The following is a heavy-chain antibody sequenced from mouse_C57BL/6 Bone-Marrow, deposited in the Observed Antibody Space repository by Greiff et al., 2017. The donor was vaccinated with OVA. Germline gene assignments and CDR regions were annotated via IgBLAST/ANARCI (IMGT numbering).Heavy chain of an antibody. Sequence: VQLQQSGPELVKPGASVKIPCKASGYTFTDYNMDWVKQSHGKSLEWIGDINPNNGGTIYNQKFKGKATLTVDKSSSTAYMELRSLTSEDTAVYYCARKINSNPWYFDVWGTGTTVTVSS. J-gene: IGHJ1*03. D-gene: IGHD2-5*01. V-gene: IGHV1-18*01. CDR3: ARKINSNPWYFDV. CDR2: INPNNGGT. CDR1: GYTFTDYN.